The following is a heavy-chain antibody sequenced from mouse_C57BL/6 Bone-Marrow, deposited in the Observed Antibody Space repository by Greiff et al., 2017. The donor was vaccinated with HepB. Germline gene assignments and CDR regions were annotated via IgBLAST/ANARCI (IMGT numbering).Heavy chain of an antibody. D-gene: IGHD1-1*01. CDR1: GFTFSDYG. V-gene: IGHV5-17*01. CDR2: ISSGSSTI. Sequence: EVKLVESGGGLVKPGGSLKLSCAASGFTFSDYGMHWVRQAPEKGLEWVAYISSGSSTIYYADTVKGRFTISRDNAKNTLFLQMTSLRSEDTAMYHCARRGYYGSSYFDVWGTGTTVTVSS. J-gene: IGHJ1*03. CDR3: ARRGYYGSSYFDV.